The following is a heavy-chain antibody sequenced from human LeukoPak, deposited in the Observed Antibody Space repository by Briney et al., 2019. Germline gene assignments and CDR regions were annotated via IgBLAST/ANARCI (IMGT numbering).Heavy chain of an antibody. CDR3: ARDGVYDFWSGYFPPFFDY. J-gene: IGHJ4*02. CDR1: GFTFSSYS. Sequence: GGSLRLSCAASGFTFSSYSMNWVRQAPGKGLEWVSYISSSSSTIYYADSVKGRFTISRDNAKNSLYLQMNSLRDEDTAVYYCARDGVYDFWSGYFPPFFDYWGQGTLVTVSS. V-gene: IGHV3-48*02. D-gene: IGHD3-3*01. CDR2: ISSSSSTI.